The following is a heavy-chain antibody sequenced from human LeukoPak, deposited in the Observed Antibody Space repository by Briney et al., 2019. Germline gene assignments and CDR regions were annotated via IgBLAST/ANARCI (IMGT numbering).Heavy chain of an antibody. CDR3: ARDYYESSGYYRPGDY. V-gene: IGHV4-61*01. CDR2: IYYTGGT. CDR1: GGSVSSNNYF. J-gene: IGHJ4*02. Sequence: PSETLSLTCTVSGGSVSSNNYFWIWMWQPPGRGLEWIGYIYYTGGTDYNPSLKSRVTISIDTSKNQFSLKLSSVTAADTAVYYCARDYYESSGYYRPGDYWGQGTLVTVSS. D-gene: IGHD3-22*01.